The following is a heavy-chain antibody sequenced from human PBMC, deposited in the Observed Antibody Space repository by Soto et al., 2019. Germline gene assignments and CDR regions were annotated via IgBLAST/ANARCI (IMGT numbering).Heavy chain of an antibody. Sequence: QVQLVESGGGVVQPGRSLRLSCAASGFTFSSYGMHWVRQAPGKGLEWVAVIWYDGSNKYYADSVKGRFTISRDNSKNTLYLQMNSLRAEDTAVYYCAGTGYSSGWDWFDPWGQGTLVTVSS. CDR3: AGTGYSSGWDWFDP. CDR2: IWYDGSNK. V-gene: IGHV3-33*01. D-gene: IGHD6-19*01. CDR1: GFTFSSYG. J-gene: IGHJ5*02.